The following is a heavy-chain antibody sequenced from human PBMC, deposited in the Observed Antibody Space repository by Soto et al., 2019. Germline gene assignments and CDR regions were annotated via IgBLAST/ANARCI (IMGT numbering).Heavy chain of an antibody. CDR2: ISTYNGNT. D-gene: IGHD3-22*01. CDR1: GYTFITYG. CDR3: ARGPTDYCDTSANYFLDS. V-gene: IGHV1-18*01. J-gene: IGHJ5*02. Sequence: QVQLVQSGAEVKKPGASVKVSCKASGYTFITYGVSWVRQAPGQGLDWLGWISTYNGNTRYAERLQGRVTMTTDTTTNTAYMELRNLRSDDTAVYYCARGPTDYCDTSANYFLDSWGQGTLVTVSS.